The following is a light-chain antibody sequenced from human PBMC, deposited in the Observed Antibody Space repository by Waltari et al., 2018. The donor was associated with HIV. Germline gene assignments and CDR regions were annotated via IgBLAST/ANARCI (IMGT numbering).Light chain of an antibody. CDR3: QQYTIYSYT. CDR1: QNIDNW. J-gene: IGKJ2*01. Sequence: DIQMTQSPSTLSASVGDRVTITCRASQNIDNWLAWYQQKPGKAPKLLISKASDLESGVPSRISGSGFGTEFTLTISSLQPDDFATYYCQQYTIYSYTFGQGTKPEI. V-gene: IGKV1-5*03. CDR2: KAS.